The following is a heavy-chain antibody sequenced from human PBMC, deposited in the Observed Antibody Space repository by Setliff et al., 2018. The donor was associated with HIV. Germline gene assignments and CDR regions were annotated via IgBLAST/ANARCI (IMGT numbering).Heavy chain of an antibody. CDR1: GYTFTSHY. V-gene: IGHV1-2*02. CDR3: ERNMDMHYDFWSAYDY. CDR2: INVNNDAT. Sequence: ASVKVSCKASGYTFTSHYIHWVRQAPGQGLEWMGWINVNNDATNYAQKFQGRVSMTRDTSISTAYLELRSLTSDDTAVYYGERNMDMHYDFWSAYDYWGQGALVTVSS. J-gene: IGHJ4*02. D-gene: IGHD3-3*01.